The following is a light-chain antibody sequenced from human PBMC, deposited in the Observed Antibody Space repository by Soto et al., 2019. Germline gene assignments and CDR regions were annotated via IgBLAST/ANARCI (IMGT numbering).Light chain of an antibody. CDR2: DAS. Sequence: EIVLTQSPATLSLSPGERATLSCRASQSVSSYLAWYQQKPGQAPRLLIYDASNRATGIPARFSGSGSGTDFTLTISSLDHEDFAVYYCQQRSNWPRGTFGPGTKVDI. CDR3: QQRSNWPRGT. V-gene: IGKV3-11*01. J-gene: IGKJ3*01. CDR1: QSVSSY.